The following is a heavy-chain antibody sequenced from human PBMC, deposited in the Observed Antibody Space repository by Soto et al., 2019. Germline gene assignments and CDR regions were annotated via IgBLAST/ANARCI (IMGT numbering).Heavy chain of an antibody. CDR1: GFTFSSYS. CDR2: ISSSSSYI. V-gene: IGHV3-21*01. D-gene: IGHD6-13*01. CDR3: ARGIGSGYSSSWYFDY. J-gene: IGHJ4*02. Sequence: GGSLRLSCAASGFTFSSYSMNWVRQAPGKGLEWVSSISSSSSYIYYADSVKGRFTISRDNAKNSLYLQMNSLRAEDTAVYYCARGIGSGYSSSWYFDYWGQGTLVTVSS.